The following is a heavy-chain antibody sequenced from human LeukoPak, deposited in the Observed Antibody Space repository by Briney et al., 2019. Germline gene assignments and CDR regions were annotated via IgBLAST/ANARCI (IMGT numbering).Heavy chain of an antibody. D-gene: IGHD3-10*01. J-gene: IGHJ4*02. Sequence: SETLSLTCTVSGGSLSSYYWSWVRQPAGKGLEWIGHIYTSGSTNYNPSLKGRVTMSVGKSKNQFSLKLSSVTGADTAVYYCARDGYYYGSGSYYNGGFDYWGQGTLVTVSS. CDR3: ARDGYYYGSGSYYNGGFDY. CDR1: GGSLSSYY. V-gene: IGHV4-4*07. CDR2: IYTSGST.